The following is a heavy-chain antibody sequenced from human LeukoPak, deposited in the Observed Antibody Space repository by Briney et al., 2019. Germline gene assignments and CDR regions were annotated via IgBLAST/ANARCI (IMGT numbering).Heavy chain of an antibody. CDR3: ARVWYGGSNDY. D-gene: IGHD1-26*01. CDR2: ISTDGSIT. V-gene: IGHV3-74*01. Sequence: GGSLRLSCAASGFTFSTYWMHWVRQGPGKGLVSVSRISTDGSITTYADSVKGRFTIPRDNAKNTLYLQMNSLRVEDTAVYYCARVWYGGSNDYWGQGTLVTVSS. J-gene: IGHJ4*02. CDR1: GFTFSTYW.